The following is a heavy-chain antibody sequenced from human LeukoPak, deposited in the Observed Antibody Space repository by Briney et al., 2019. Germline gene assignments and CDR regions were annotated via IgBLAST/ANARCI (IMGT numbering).Heavy chain of an antibody. CDR3: ARGSGSYSRS. V-gene: IGHV4-61*02. J-gene: IGHJ5*02. CDR2: IYTSGST. Sequence: SETLSLTCTVSGGSISSGSYYWSWIRRPAGKGLEWIGRIYTSGSTNYNPSLKSRVTISVDTSKNQFSLKLSSVTAADTAVYYCARGSGSYSRSWGQGTLVTVSS. D-gene: IGHD1-26*01. CDR1: GGSISSGSYY.